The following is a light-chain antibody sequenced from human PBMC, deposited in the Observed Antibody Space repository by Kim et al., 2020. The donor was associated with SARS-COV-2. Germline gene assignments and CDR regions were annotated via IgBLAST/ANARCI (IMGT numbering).Light chain of an antibody. CDR3: QQYDSLLIT. CDR2: DAS. V-gene: IGKV1-33*01. CDR1: QDISDY. J-gene: IGKJ5*01. Sequence: ASVGYRVTITCQASQDISDYLNWYQQKPGKAPKLLIYDASNLETGVPLRFSGSGSGTHFTFTISSLQPEDVATYYCQQYDSLLITFGQGTRLEIK.